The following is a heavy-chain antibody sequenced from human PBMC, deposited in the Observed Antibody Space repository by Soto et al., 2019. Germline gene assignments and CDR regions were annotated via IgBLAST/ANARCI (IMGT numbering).Heavy chain of an antibody. V-gene: IGHV1-46*01. CDR2: INPSGGST. J-gene: IGHJ6*02. D-gene: IGHD6-6*01. CDR1: GYTFTSYY. Sequence: QVQLVQSGAEVKKPGASVKVSCKASGYTFTSYYMHWVRQAPGQGLEWMGIINPSGGSTSYAQKFQGRGTMTRDTSTSTVYMELSSLRSEDTAVYYCARDGSSSSVWYGMDVWGQGTTVTVSS. CDR3: ARDGSSSSVWYGMDV.